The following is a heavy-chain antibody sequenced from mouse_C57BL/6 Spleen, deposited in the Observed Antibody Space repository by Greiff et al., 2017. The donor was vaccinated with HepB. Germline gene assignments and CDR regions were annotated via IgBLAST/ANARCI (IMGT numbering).Heavy chain of an antibody. Sequence: EVHLVESGPVLVKPGASVKMSCKASGYTFTDYYMNWVKQSHGKSLEWIGVINPYNGGTSYNQKFKGKATLTVDKSSSTAYMELNSLTSEDSAVYYCARSDYYGSSYGWYFDVWGTGTTVTVSS. CDR3: ARSDYYGSSYGWYFDV. CDR2: INPYNGGT. CDR1: GYTFTDYY. J-gene: IGHJ1*03. V-gene: IGHV1-19*01. D-gene: IGHD1-1*01.